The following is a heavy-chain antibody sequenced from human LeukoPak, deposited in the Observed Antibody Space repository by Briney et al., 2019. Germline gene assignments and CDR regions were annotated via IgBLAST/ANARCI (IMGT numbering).Heavy chain of an antibody. D-gene: IGHD3-9*01. CDR1: GYTFTGYY. CDR2: INPNSGGT. V-gene: IGHV1-2*02. J-gene: IGHJ5*02. CDR3: ARGDGYDIFNWFDP. Sequence: ASVKVSCKASGYTFTGYYMHWVRQTPGQGLEWMGWINPNSGGTNYAQKFQGRVTMTRDTSISTAYMGLGRLRSDDTAVYYCARGDGYDIFNWFDPWGQGTLVTVSS.